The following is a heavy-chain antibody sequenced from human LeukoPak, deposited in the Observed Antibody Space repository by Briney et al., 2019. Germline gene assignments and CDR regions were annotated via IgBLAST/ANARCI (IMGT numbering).Heavy chain of an antibody. V-gene: IGHV3-21*01. Sequence: PGGSLRLSCAASGFTFSSYSMNWVRQAPGKGLEWVSSISSSSSYIYYADSVKGRFTISRDNAKNSLYLQMNSLRAEDAAVYYCARKAAADAFDIWGQGTMVTVSS. D-gene: IGHD6-13*01. CDR2: ISSSSSYI. J-gene: IGHJ3*02. CDR1: GFTFSSYS. CDR3: ARKAAADAFDI.